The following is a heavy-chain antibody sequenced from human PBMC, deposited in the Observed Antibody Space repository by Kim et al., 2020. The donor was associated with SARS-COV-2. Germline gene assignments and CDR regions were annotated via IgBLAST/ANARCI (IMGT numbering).Heavy chain of an antibody. V-gene: IGHV5-51*01. CDR3: VRLESSGYYFVNY. CDR1: RYSFSSYW. Sequence: GESLKISCKGSRYSFSSYWIGWVRQMPGKGLEWMGITNPSDSDTRYSPSFQGQVTISADMSITTAYLQWSSLRASDTAMYYCVRLESSGYYFVNYWGQGT. D-gene: IGHD3-22*01. J-gene: IGHJ4*02. CDR2: TNPSDSDT.